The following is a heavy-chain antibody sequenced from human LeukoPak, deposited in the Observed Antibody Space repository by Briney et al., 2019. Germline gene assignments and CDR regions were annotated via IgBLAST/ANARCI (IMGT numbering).Heavy chain of an antibody. J-gene: IGHJ5*02. CDR1: GFTFSNYA. D-gene: IGHD2-21*02. CDR2: LSDDGFKT. V-gene: IGHV3-23*01. CDR3: AIGCPGDWISPAYES. Sequence: GGSLRLSCAASGFTFSNYAMNWVRPAPGKGLEWVSGLSDDGFKTYYADSVKGRFTISRDNSTSTLYLLMNSLRAEDTAIYYCAIGCPGDWISPAYESWGQGILVTVSS.